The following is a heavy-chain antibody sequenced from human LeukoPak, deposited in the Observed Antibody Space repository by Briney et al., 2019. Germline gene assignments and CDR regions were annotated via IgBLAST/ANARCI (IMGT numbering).Heavy chain of an antibody. CDR2: ITSDGSVT. V-gene: IGHV3-74*01. CDR3: ARVYGSTGYGY. D-gene: IGHD3-22*01. J-gene: IGHJ4*02. Sequence: GGSLRLSCAASGFTFSNAWMHWVRQAPGKGLVWVSRITSDGSVTTYADSVKGRFTISRDNAKNTLYLQMNSLRAEDTALYYCARVYGSTGYGYWGQGTLVTVSS. CDR1: GFTFSNAW.